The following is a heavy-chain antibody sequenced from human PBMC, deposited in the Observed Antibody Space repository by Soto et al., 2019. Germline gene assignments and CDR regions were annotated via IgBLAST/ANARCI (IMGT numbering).Heavy chain of an antibody. CDR3: ARMAEYCSSTSCYVYWFDP. D-gene: IGHD2-2*01. CDR2: IYYSGST. Sequence: PSETLSLTCTVSGGSISSYYWSWIRQPPGKGLEWIGYIYYSGSTNYNPSLKSRVTISVDTSKNQFSLKLSSVTAADTAVYYCARMAEYCSSTSCYVYWFDPWGQGTLVTVSS. J-gene: IGHJ5*02. V-gene: IGHV4-59*01. CDR1: GGSISSYY.